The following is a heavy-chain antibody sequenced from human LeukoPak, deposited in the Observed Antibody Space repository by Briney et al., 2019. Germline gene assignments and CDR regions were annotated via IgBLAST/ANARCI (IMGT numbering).Heavy chain of an antibody. J-gene: IGHJ6*03. D-gene: IGHD4-23*01. Sequence: SETLSLTCAVYGGSFSGYYWNWIRQSPGKGLEWIGEINHSGSTNYNPSLKSRVTISIHTSKNQFSLKLSSVTSADTAVYFCATRPTPPYYYYYMDVWGKGTTVTVSS. CDR2: INHSGST. CDR1: GGSFSGYY. V-gene: IGHV4-34*01. CDR3: ATRPTPPYYYYYMDV.